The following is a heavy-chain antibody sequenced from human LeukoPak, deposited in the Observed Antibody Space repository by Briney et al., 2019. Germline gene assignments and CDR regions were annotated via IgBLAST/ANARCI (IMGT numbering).Heavy chain of an antibody. V-gene: IGHV4-34*01. Sequence: PSETLSLTCAVYGGSFSGYYWSWIRQPPGKGLEWIGEINHSGSTNYNPSLKSRVTISVDTSKNQFSLKLSSVTAADTAVYYCARDLWFGGEGGQGTLATVSS. CDR3: ARDLWFGGE. CDR1: GGSFSGYY. J-gene: IGHJ4*02. D-gene: IGHD3-10*01. CDR2: INHSGST.